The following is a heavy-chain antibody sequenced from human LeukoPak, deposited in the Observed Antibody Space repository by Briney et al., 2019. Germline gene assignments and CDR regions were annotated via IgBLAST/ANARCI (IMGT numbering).Heavy chain of an antibody. J-gene: IGHJ4*02. CDR2: ISSSSSTI. V-gene: IGHV3-48*01. CDR3: ARDPKYYYDSSGGFDY. Sequence: GGSLRLSCTASGFTFGDYAMNWVRQAPGKGLEWVSYISSSSSTIYYADSVKGRFTISRDNAKNSLYLQMNSLRAEDTAVYYCARDPKYYYDSSGGFDYWGQGTLVTVSS. D-gene: IGHD3-22*01. CDR1: GFTFGDYA.